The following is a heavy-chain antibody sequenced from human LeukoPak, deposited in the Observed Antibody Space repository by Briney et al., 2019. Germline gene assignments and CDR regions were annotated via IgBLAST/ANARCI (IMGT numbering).Heavy chain of an antibody. V-gene: IGHV4-39*07. CDR2: NHYGGST. Sequence: SVTLSLTCTVSGGSINSSSYYWGWIRQPPGKGLEWIGCNHYGGSTYYNPSLKSRVTISLDTSKNQFSLRLSSVTAADTAVYYCARPYSSGWRGAFDIWGQGTMGTVSS. J-gene: IGHJ3*02. CDR1: GGSINSSSYY. CDR3: ARPYSSGWRGAFDI. D-gene: IGHD6-25*01.